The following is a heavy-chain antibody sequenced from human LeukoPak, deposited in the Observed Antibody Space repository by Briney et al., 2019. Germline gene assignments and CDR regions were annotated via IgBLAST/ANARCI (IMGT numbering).Heavy chain of an antibody. J-gene: IGHJ6*03. CDR1: GYTFTGYY. CDR2: INPNSGGT. V-gene: IGHV1-2*02. CDR3: ARGEYYYGSGSLGGYYYYYMDV. Sequence: GASVKVSCKASGYTFTGYYMHWVRQAPGQGLEWMGWINPNSGGTNYAQKFQGRVTMTRDTSISTAYMELSRLRSDDTAVYYCARGEYYYGSGSLGGYYYYYMDVWGKGTTVTISS. D-gene: IGHD3-10*01.